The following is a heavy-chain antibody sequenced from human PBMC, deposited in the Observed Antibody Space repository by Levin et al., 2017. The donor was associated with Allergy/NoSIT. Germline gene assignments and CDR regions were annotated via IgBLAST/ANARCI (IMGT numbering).Heavy chain of an antibody. V-gene: IGHV3-20*04. CDR3: ARDTGYDILTSSDY. CDR1: GFTFDDYG. CDR2: INWNGGST. J-gene: IGHJ4*02. Sequence: GESLKISCAASGFTFDDYGMSWVRQAPGKGLEWVSGINWNGGSTGYADSVKGRFTISRDNAKNSLYLQMNSLRAEDTALYYCARDTGYDILTSSDYWGQGTLVTVSS. D-gene: IGHD3-9*01.